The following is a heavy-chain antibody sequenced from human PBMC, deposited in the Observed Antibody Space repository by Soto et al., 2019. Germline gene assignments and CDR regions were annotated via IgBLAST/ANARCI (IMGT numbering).Heavy chain of an antibody. CDR2: IKNKADGATA. J-gene: IGHJ4*02. CDR1: GINFTNAW. D-gene: IGHD4-17*01. V-gene: IGHV3-15*01. CDR3: TTDPGDYEDF. Sequence: GGSLRLSCAASGINFTNAWMSWVRQAPGKGLEWVGRIKNKADGATADYAAPVRGRFTISRDDSKNTLFLQMNSLKTEDTAVYYCTTDPGDYEDFWGRGTLVTVSS.